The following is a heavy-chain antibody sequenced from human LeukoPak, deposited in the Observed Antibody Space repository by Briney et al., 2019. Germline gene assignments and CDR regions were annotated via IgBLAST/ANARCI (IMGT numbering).Heavy chain of an antibody. CDR3: ARDSGDIVVVINGYFDY. Sequence: GGSLRLSCAASGFTFSSYAMHWVRQAPGKGLEWVAVISYDGSNEYYADSVKGRFTISRDNSKNTLYLQMNSLRAEDTAVYYCARDSGDIVVVINGYFDYWGQGTLVTVSS. CDR2: ISYDGSNE. CDR1: GFTFSSYA. J-gene: IGHJ4*02. D-gene: IGHD2-15*01. V-gene: IGHV3-30*01.